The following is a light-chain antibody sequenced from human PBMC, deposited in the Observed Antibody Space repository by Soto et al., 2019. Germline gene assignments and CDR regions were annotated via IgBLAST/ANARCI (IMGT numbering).Light chain of an antibody. V-gene: IGLV1-36*01. CDR3: AAWDDSLNSYV. Sequence: QSVLTQPPSVSEAPRQRVTISCSGSSSNIGNNAVNWYQQLPGKAPKLLIYYDDLLPSGVSDRFSGSKSGISASLAISGLQSEDEADYSCAAWDDSLNSYVFGTGTKLTVL. J-gene: IGLJ1*01. CDR2: YDD. CDR1: SSNIGNNA.